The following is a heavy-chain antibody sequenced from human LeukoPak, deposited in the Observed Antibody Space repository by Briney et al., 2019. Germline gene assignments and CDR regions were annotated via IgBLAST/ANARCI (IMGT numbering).Heavy chain of an antibody. CDR1: GFTFSSYW. J-gene: IGHJ4*02. CDR3: AGCAGNSCYFDY. CDR2: IKQDGSEK. D-gene: IGHD1-1*01. V-gene: IGHV3-7*01. Sequence: GGSLRLSCAASGFTFSSYWMSWVRQAPGKGLEWVANIKQDGSEKYYVDSVKGRFTISRDNAKNSLYLQLNSLRAEDTAVYYCAGCAGNSCYFDYWGQGTLVIVSS.